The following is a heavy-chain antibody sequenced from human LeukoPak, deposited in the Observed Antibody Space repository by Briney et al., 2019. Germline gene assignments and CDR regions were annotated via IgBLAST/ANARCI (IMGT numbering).Heavy chain of an antibody. J-gene: IGHJ4*02. CDR1: GFTFSSYA. Sequence: LRLSCAASGFTFSSYAMYWIRQPPGKGLEWIGYIYYSGSTNYNPSLKSRVTISVDTSKNQFSLKLSSVTAADTAVYYCARLYYYDSSGYYLYYFDYWGQGTLVTVSS. CDR2: IYYSGST. V-gene: IGHV4-59*01. CDR3: ARLYYYDSSGYYLYYFDY. D-gene: IGHD3-22*01.